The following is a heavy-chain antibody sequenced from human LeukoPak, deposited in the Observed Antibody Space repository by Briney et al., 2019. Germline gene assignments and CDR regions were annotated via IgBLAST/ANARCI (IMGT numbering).Heavy chain of an antibody. Sequence: GRSLRLSCTASGFTFSNYGMHWVRQAPGKGLEWVAVMWVWNDGSNEYYADSVKGRFTIARDNSKNTLYLQMVSLRAEDTADYYCARDRFPHDDAHYGMDVWGQGTTVTVSS. CDR2: MWVWNDGSNE. J-gene: IGHJ6*02. CDR3: ARDRFPHDDAHYGMDV. CDR1: GFTFSNYG. V-gene: IGHV3-33*01. D-gene: IGHD3-16*01.